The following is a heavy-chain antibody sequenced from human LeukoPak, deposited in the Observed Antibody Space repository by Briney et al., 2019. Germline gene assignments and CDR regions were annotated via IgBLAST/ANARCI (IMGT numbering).Heavy chain of an antibody. D-gene: IGHD5-18*01. CDR2: IRYDGSNK. Sequence: GGSLRLSCAASGFTFSSYGMHWVRQAPGKGLEWVAFIRYDGSNKYYADSVKGRFTISRDNSKNTLYLQMNSLRAEDTAVYYCAKDRKSDTAMVKLSYWGQGTLVTVSS. CDR3: AKDRKSDTAMVKLSY. V-gene: IGHV3-30*02. CDR1: GFTFSSYG. J-gene: IGHJ4*02.